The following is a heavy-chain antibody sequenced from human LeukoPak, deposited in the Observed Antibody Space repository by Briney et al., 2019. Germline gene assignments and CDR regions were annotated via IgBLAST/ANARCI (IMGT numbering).Heavy chain of an antibody. CDR2: IYYSGST. D-gene: IGHD4-17*01. Sequence: SETLSLTCYVSGDSINSSNYYWGWIRQPPGKGLEWIGSIYYSGSTYYNPSLKSRVTISVDTSKNQFSLKLSSVTAADTAVYYCARDPIYGDYTTDNWFDPWGQGTLVSVSS. V-gene: IGHV4-39*07. J-gene: IGHJ5*02. CDR3: ARDPIYGDYTTDNWFDP. CDR1: GDSINSSNYY.